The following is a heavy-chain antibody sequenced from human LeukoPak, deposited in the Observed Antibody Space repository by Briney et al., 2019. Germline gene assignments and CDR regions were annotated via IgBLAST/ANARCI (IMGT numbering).Heavy chain of an antibody. CDR1: GFTFSNYE. CDR3: ARYRADGGSYDALDV. D-gene: IGHD3-16*01. V-gene: IGHV3-48*03. CDR2: ITSGGTII. J-gene: IGHJ3*01. Sequence: GGSLRLPCAASGFTFSNYEMNWVRQAPGKGLEWVSYITSGGTIIYYADSVEGRFTISRDNAKNSLYLQMNSLRAEDTAVYYCARYRADGGSYDALDVWGQGTMVTVSS.